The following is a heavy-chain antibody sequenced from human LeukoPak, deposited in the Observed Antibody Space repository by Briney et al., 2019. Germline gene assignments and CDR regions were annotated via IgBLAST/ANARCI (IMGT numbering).Heavy chain of an antibody. CDR2: IYPGDSDT. CDR1: GYIFTNYW. CDR3: AREGGGRGYCSGGSCYSFDP. D-gene: IGHD2-15*01. J-gene: IGHJ5*02. V-gene: IGHV5-51*01. Sequence: GESLKISCKGSGYIFTNYWIDWVRQMPGKGLEWMGIIYPGDSDTRYSPSFQGQVTISADKSISTAYLQWSSLKASDTAMYYCAREGGGRGYCSGGSCYSFDPWGQGTLVTVSS.